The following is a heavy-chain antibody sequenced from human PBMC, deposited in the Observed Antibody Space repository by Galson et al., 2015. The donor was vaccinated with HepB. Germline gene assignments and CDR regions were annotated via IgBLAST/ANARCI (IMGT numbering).Heavy chain of an antibody. D-gene: IGHD3-10*01. CDR3: AKVVWFGELRRQVFDY. V-gene: IGHV3-23*01. CDR2: ITGSGGST. J-gene: IGHJ4*02. CDR1: GFSFPKNA. Sequence: SLRLSCAASGFSFPKNAMSWVRQAPGKGLEWFSTITGSGGSTYYADSVKGRFTISRDNFKNTLYLQMNSLRAEDTAIYYCAKVVWFGELRRQVFDYWGQGTLVTVSS.